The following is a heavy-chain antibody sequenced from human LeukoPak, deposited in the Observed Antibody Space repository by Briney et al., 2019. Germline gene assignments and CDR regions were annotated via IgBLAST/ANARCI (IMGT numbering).Heavy chain of an antibody. V-gene: IGHV1-69*05. CDR1: RGTFISYA. Sequence: PVRASSTPSRGTFISYAISWVPRAAGQGRKGRGGIIPILGTANYAQKFQGRATITTDESTSTAYLELSSLRSEATAVYYCARGTYGGNAADYYYYYIYVWGKGTTVTVSS. CDR3: ARGTYGGNAADYYYYYIYV. D-gene: IGHD4-23*01. CDR2: IIPILGTA. J-gene: IGHJ6*03.